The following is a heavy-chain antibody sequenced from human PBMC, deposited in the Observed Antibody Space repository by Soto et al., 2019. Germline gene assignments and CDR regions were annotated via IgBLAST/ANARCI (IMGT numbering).Heavy chain of an antibody. CDR1: VGSFSSYY. J-gene: IGHJ6*02. V-gene: IGHV4-34*01. Sequence: PSETLSLTCAVYVGSFSSYYWSWIRQPPGKGLEWIGGINHSGSTNYNPSLKSRVTISVDTSKNQFSLKLSSVTAADTAVYYCARGGHPKVYGMDVWGQGTTVTVSS. CDR3: ARGGHPKVYGMDV. CDR2: INHSGST.